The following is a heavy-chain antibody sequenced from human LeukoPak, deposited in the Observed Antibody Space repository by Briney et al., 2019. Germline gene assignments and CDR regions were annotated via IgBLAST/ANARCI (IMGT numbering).Heavy chain of an antibody. V-gene: IGHV3-23*03. Sequence: GGSLRLSCAASEFTFSSFAMSWVRQAPGKGLEWVSVIYSSGITYYADSVKGRFTISRDNSKNTLYLQMNSLRAEDTAVYYCAREGYTSGWYRLWGQGTLVTVSS. CDR1: EFTFSSFA. CDR2: IYSSGIT. J-gene: IGHJ4*02. CDR3: AREGYTSGWYRL. D-gene: IGHD6-19*01.